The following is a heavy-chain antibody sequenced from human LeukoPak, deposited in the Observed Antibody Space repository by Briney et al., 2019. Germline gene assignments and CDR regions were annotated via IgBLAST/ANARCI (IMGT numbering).Heavy chain of an antibody. CDR1: GFTFSSYE. CDR3: ARYGRLGGESFDY. CDR2: ISTSVSTT. D-gene: IGHD2-21*01. V-gene: IGHV3-48*03. J-gene: IGHJ4*02. Sequence: GGSLRLSCAASGFTFSSYEMNWVRQAPREGLEWVSYISTSVSTTYYADSVKGRFTISRDNGKNSLYLQMNSLRDEDTAVYYCARYGRLGGESFDYWGQGTLVTVSS.